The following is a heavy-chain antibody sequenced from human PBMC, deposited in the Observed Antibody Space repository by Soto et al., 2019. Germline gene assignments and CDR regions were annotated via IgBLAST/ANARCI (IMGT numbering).Heavy chain of an antibody. V-gene: IGHV1-69*12. J-gene: IGHJ5*02. CDR3: ARGGTMVRGQAVDWFDP. CDR1: GGTFSSYA. Sequence: QVQLVQSGAEVKKPGSSVKVSCKASGGTFSSYAISWVRQAPGQGLEWMGGIIPIFGTANYAQKFQGRVTITADESTSTAYMELSSLRYEDTAVYYCARGGTMVRGQAVDWFDPWGQGTLVTVSS. D-gene: IGHD3-10*01. CDR2: IIPIFGTA.